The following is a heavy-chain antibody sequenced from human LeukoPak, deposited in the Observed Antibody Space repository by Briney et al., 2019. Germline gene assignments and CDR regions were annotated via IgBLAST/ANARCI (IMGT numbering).Heavy chain of an antibody. CDR3: ASDYYDSSGYYSGIPYD. J-gene: IGHJ4*02. Sequence: SETLSLTCNVSGGSISSSSYYWGWNRQPPGKGLEWIGSIYYSGSTYYNPSLKSRVTISVDTSKNQFSLNLSSVTAADTAVYYCASDYYDSSGYYSGIPYDWGQGTLVTVSS. D-gene: IGHD3-22*01. CDR1: GGSISSSSYY. V-gene: IGHV4-39*01. CDR2: IYYSGST.